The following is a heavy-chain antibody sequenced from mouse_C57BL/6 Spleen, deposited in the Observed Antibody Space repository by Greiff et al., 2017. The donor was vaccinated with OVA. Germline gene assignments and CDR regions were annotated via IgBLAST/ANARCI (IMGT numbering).Heavy chain of an antibody. J-gene: IGHJ4*01. CDR2: ISYDGSN. CDR3: AIIGVVATKDYAMDY. CDR1: GYSITSGYY. Sequence: EVQLQESGPGLVKPSQSLSLTCSVTGYSITSGYYWNWIRQFPGNKLEWMGYISYDGSNNYNPSLKNRISITRDTSKNQFFLKLNSVTTEDTATYYCAIIGVVATKDYAMDYWGQGTSVTVSS. D-gene: IGHD1-1*01. V-gene: IGHV3-6*01.